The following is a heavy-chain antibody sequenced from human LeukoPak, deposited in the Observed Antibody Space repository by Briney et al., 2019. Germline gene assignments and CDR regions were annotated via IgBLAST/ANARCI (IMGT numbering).Heavy chain of an antibody. CDR1: GFTFSTYA. Sequence: GGSLRLSCAASGFTFSTYAMNWVRQAPAKGLEWVSTIGGGGPTTDYADSVKDRFTISRDNSKNTLYLQMDSLRAEDTAVYFCARGFLGGTDQYFDSWGQGTLVTVSS. CDR2: IGGGGPTT. CDR3: ARGFLGGTDQYFDS. V-gene: IGHV3-23*01. J-gene: IGHJ4*02. D-gene: IGHD6-19*01.